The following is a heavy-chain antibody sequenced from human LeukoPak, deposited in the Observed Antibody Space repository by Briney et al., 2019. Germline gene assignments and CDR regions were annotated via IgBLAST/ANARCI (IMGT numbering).Heavy chain of an antibody. Sequence: GGSLRLACAASGFTFSDAWMTWVRQAPGKGLEWVGRIKSKANGGTTDYAAPVKGRFTISRDDSENTLYLEMNSLKTEDTAMYYCTTLYDWGQGTPVTVSS. CDR1: GFTFSDAW. D-gene: IGHD2/OR15-2a*01. CDR2: IKSKANGGTT. CDR3: TTLYD. J-gene: IGHJ4*02. V-gene: IGHV3-15*01.